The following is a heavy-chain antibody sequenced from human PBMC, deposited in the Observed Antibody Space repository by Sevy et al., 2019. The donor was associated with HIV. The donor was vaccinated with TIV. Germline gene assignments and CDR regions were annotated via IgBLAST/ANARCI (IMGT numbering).Heavy chain of an antibody. CDR3: ARDDCSSLSCHGSLLY. V-gene: IGHV1-18*01. CDR1: GYSFTSYG. CDR2: ISTLNVNT. J-gene: IGHJ4*02. D-gene: IGHD2-2*01. Sequence: ASVKVSCKASGYSFTSYGISWVRQAPGQGLEWMGWISTLNVNTNNAQKFQGRVTMTTDTSTSTAYMELRSLRSDDTAVYYCARDDCSSLSCHGSLLYWGQGTLVTVSS.